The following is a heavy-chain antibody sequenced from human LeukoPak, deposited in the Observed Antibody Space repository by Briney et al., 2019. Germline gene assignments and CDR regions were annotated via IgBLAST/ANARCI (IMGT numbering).Heavy chain of an antibody. J-gene: IGHJ4*02. CDR2: INPNSGGT. V-gene: IGHV1-2*02. CDR1: GYTFTGYY. CDR3: ARDGSRITGTTGY. Sequence: ASVKVSCKASGYTFTGYYMHWVRPAPGQGLEWMGWINPNSGGTNYAQKFQGRVTMTRDTSISTAYMELSRLRSDDTAVYYCARDGSRITGTTGYWGQGTLVTVSS. D-gene: IGHD1-20*01.